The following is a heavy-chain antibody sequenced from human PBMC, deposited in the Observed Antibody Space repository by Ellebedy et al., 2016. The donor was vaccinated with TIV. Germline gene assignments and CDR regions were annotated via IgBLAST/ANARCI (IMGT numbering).Heavy chain of an antibody. CDR3: ARDSRGEGNNYYDSSARGDY. CDR2: IKQDGSEK. Sequence: GESLKISCAASGFTFSTFGMSWVRQAPGKGLEWVANIKQDGSEKYYVDSVKGRFTISRDNAKNSLYLQMNSLRAEDTAVYYCARDSRGEGNNYYDSSARGDYWGQGTLVTVSS. V-gene: IGHV3-7*01. D-gene: IGHD3-22*01. CDR1: GFTFSTFG. J-gene: IGHJ4*02.